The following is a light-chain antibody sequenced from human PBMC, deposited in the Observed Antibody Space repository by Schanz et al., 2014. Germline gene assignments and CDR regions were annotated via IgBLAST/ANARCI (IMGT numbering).Light chain of an antibody. CDR1: QSVSSSH. J-gene: IGKJ1*01. CDR2: GAS. CDR3: QHRNNWQWT. Sequence: EIVLTQSPGTLSLSPGERATLSCRASQSVSSSHLAWYQQKPGQAPRLLIYGASSRATGIPDRFSGSGSGTDFTLTISSLEPEDFAVYYCQHRNNWQWTFGQGTKVEIK. V-gene: IGKV3D-20*02.